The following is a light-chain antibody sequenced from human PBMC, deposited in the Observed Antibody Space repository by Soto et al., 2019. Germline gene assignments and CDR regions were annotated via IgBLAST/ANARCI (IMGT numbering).Light chain of an antibody. CDR1: QTVSSN. Sequence: ELVLTQSPDTLSLSPGERATLSCRASQTVSSNLAWYQQKPGQAPRLLIYGASTRATGIPARFSGSGSGTEFTLTISSLQSEDFAVYYCQQYNNWPPLTFGGGTKVDIK. CDR2: GAS. V-gene: IGKV3-15*01. CDR3: QQYNNWPPLT. J-gene: IGKJ4*01.